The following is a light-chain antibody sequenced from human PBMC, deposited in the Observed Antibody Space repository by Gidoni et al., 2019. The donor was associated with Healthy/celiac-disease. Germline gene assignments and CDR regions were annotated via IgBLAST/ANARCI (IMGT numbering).Light chain of an antibody. CDR2: SNN. CDR1: SSNIGSNT. Sequence: QSVLTPPPSASVTPLHMVNISCSGSSSNIGSNTVNWYQQLPGTAPKLLIYSNNQRTSGVPDRFSGSKSGTEASLAISGLQSEDEADYYCAAWDDSLNGPVFGGGTKLTVL. J-gene: IGLJ3*02. V-gene: IGLV1-44*01. CDR3: AAWDDSLNGPV.